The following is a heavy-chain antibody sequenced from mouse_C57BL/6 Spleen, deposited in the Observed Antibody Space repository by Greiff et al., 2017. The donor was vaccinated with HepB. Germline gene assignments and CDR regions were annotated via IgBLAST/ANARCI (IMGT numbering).Heavy chain of an antibody. CDR2: ISDGGSYT. D-gene: IGHD1-1*01. CDR1: GFTFSSYA. CDR3: ARDYYGSFPPFAY. V-gene: IGHV5-4*03. Sequence: DVKLVESGGGLVKPGGSLKLSCAASGFTFSSYAMSWVRQTPEKRLEWVATISDGGSYTYYPDNVKCRFTISRDNAKNNLYLQMSHLKSEDTAMYYCARDYYGSFPPFAYWGQGTLVTVSA. J-gene: IGHJ3*01.